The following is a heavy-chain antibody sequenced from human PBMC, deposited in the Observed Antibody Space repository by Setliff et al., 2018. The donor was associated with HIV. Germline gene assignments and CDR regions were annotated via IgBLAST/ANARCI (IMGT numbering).Heavy chain of an antibody. CDR1: GGSISGYY. D-gene: IGHD1-7*01. J-gene: IGHJ4*02. V-gene: IGHV4-4*09. CDR3: ARKGNWNYPYDY. Sequence: SETLSLTCTVSGGSISGYYWSWIRQAPGKGLEWMGYIYSGGSTNYNPSLKSRVTISEDTSKNQLSLKLRSVTAADTAVYYCARKGNWNYPYDYWGPGTLSPSPQ. CDR2: IYSGGST.